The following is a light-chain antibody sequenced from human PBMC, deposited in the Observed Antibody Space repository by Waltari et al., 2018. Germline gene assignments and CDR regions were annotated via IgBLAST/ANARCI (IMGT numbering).Light chain of an antibody. CDR1: GDKYT. J-gene: IGKJ2*01. Sequence: PPSVSVSPGQTGSITCSGDKLGDKYTSWYQQKPGKAPKLLIYAASTLQNGVPSRFSGSGSGTDFTLTISCLQSEDFAVYYCQQYNKWPRTFGQGTKLEIK. CDR3: QQYNKWPRT. CDR2: AAS. V-gene: IGKV1-8*01.